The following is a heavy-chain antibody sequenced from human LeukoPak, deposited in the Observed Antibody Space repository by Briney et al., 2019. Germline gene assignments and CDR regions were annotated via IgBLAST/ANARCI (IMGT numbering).Heavy chain of an antibody. V-gene: IGHV4-59*01. CDR1: GGSISSYY. Sequence: SETLSLTCTVSGGSISSYYWSWIRQPPGKGLEWIGYIYYSGSTNYNPSLKSRVTISVDTSKNQFSLKLSSVTAADTAVYYCARAAVPLRFLEWLPDAFDIWGQGTMVTVSS. CDR2: IYYSGST. CDR3: ARAAVPLRFLEWLPDAFDI. J-gene: IGHJ3*02. D-gene: IGHD3-3*01.